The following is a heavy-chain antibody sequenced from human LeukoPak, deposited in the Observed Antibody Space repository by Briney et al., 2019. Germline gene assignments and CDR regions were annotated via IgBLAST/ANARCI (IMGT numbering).Heavy chain of an antibody. CDR2: ISAYNGNT. CDR1: GYTFTSYG. Sequence: ASVKVFCKASGYTFTSYGISWVRQAPGQGLEWMGWISAYNGNTNYAQKLQGRVTMTTDTSTSTAYMELRSLRSDDTAVYYCARVPPYNWNYGWFDPWGQGTLVTVSS. V-gene: IGHV1-18*01. J-gene: IGHJ5*02. D-gene: IGHD1-7*01. CDR3: ARVPPYNWNYGWFDP.